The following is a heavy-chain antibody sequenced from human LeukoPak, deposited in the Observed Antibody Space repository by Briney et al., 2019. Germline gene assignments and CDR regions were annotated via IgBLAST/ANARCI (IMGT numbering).Heavy chain of an antibody. CDR3: ARAEYDFWSGYLEGGNWFDP. D-gene: IGHD3-3*01. V-gene: IGHV4-34*01. CDR2: INHSGST. Sequence: SETLSLTCAVYGGSFSVYYWSWIRQPPGKGLEWIGEINHSGSTNYNPSLKSRVTISVDTSKNQFSLKLSSVTAADTAVYYCARAEYDFWSGYLEGGNWFDPWGQGTLVTVSS. J-gene: IGHJ5*02. CDR1: GGSFSVYY.